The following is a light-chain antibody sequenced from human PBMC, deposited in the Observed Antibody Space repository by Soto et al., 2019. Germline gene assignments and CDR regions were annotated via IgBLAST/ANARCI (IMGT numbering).Light chain of an antibody. Sequence: ILMTQSPATLSVSPGERATLSCRASQSASNNLAWYQQKPGQAPRLLIYDASTRATGIPARFSGSGSGTEFPLTLSGLQSEDFAVYYCQQYNYWPPWTFGQGTKVEIK. V-gene: IGKV3-15*01. CDR1: QSASNN. CDR2: DAS. J-gene: IGKJ1*01. CDR3: QQYNYWPPWT.